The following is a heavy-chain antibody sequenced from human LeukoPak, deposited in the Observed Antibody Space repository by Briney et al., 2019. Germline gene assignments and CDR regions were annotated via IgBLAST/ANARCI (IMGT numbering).Heavy chain of an antibody. CDR1: GGSISSSRYY. V-gene: IGHV4-39*07. CDR2: INHSGST. CDR3: ARGSYSSGSHGN. J-gene: IGHJ4*02. D-gene: IGHD6-19*01. Sequence: SETLSLTCTVSGGSISSSRYYWSWIRQPPGKGLEWIGEINHSGSTNYNPSLKSRVTISVDTSKNQFSLKLSSVTAADTAVYYCARGSYSSGSHGNWGQGTLVTVSS.